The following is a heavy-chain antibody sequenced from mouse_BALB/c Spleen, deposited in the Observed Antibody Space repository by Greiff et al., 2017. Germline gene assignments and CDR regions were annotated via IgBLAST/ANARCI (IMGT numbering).Heavy chain of an antibody. J-gene: IGHJ3*01. CDR2: INPGSGGT. CDR1: GYAFTNYL. V-gene: IGHV1-54*01. Sequence: VQLQQSGAELVRPGTSVKVSCKASGYAFTNYLIEWVKQRPGQGLEWIGVINPGSGGTNYNEKFKGKATLTADKSSSTAYMQLSSLTSDDSAVYFCTREGYGNSAWFAYWGQGTLVTVSA. CDR3: TREGYGNSAWFAY. D-gene: IGHD2-10*02.